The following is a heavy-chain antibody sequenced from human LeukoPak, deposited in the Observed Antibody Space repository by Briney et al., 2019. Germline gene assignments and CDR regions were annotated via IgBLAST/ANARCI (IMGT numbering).Heavy chain of an antibody. CDR1: GFTFSSYA. Sequence: GGSLRLSCAASGFTFSSYAMNRVRQAPGKGLEWVSALSGSGGSTYYADSVKGRFTISRDNSKNTLYLQMNSLRAEDTAVYYCAKAPNTGIVGTVRTYFDYWGQGTLVTVSS. J-gene: IGHJ4*02. CDR2: LSGSGGST. D-gene: IGHD1-26*01. V-gene: IGHV3-23*01. CDR3: AKAPNTGIVGTVRTYFDY.